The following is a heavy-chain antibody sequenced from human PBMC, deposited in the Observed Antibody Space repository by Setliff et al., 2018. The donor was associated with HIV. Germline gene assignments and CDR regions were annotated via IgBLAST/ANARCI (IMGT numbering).Heavy chain of an antibody. Sequence: ASVKVSCKASGYTFTTYGVNWVRQAPGQGLEWMGWINSYNGNTKFAQKFQGRVTMTTDTSTTTAFMELRSLEADDTGIYYCSRSGVPPYYYYGMDVWGQGTTVTVS. CDR1: GYTFTTYG. CDR2: INSYNGNT. D-gene: IGHD3-10*01. V-gene: IGHV1-18*04. J-gene: IGHJ6*02. CDR3: SRSGVPPYYYYGMDV.